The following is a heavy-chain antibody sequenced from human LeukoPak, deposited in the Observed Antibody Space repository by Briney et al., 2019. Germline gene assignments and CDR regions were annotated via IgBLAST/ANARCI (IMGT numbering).Heavy chain of an antibody. Sequence: SETLSLTCTVSGGSVGSSTYYWGWIRQPPGKGLDWIGNIYYSGSTSHNPSLKSRLTISVDTSKNQFSLKLTSVTAADTAFYYCVRVGGSGTLEYYFDYWGQGTLVTVSS. J-gene: IGHJ4*02. CDR1: GGSVGSSTYY. D-gene: IGHD1-26*01. CDR2: IYYSGST. CDR3: VRVGGSGTLEYYFDY. V-gene: IGHV4-39*01.